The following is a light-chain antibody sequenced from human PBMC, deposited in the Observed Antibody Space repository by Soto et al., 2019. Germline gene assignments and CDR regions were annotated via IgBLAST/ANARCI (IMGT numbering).Light chain of an antibody. CDR2: GAF. Sequence: EIVLTQSPATLSLSPGERATLSCRASPSVPNYVAWYQQKPGQAPRLLIYGAFNRATGIPARFSGSGSGADFTLTISSLEPEDFAIYYCQQRNTWPPVTFGQGTRLEI. CDR1: PSVPNY. V-gene: IGKV3-11*01. CDR3: QQRNTWPPVT. J-gene: IGKJ5*01.